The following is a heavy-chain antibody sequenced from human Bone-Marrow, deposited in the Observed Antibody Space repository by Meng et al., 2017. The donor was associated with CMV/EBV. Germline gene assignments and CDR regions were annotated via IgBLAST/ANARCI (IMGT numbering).Heavy chain of an antibody. J-gene: IGHJ4*02. CDR2: IYSGGST. V-gene: IGHV3-53*01. Sequence: LSCAASGCSVSRNYMSWVRQAPGKGLEWVSVIYSGGSTYYADSVKGRFTISRDNSKNTLYLQMNSLRAEDTAVYYCARSLFSGGLDYWGQGTLVTVSS. D-gene: IGHD6-19*01. CDR1: GCSVSRNY. CDR3: ARSLFSGGLDY.